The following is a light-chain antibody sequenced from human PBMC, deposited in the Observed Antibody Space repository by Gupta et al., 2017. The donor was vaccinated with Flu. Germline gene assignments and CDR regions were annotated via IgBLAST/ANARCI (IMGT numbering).Light chain of an antibody. V-gene: IGKV3-11*01. CDR2: DVS. CDR3: QQRYSWPLT. J-gene: IGKJ4*01. CDR1: QSVKNY. Sequence: PATMSLSPGERVTLSCKASQSVKNYLAWYQQKPGQAPRLLMYDVSSRATGIPARFSGSGSGTDFTLIISSLEPEDFAVYYCQQRYSWPLTFGGGTKVEIK.